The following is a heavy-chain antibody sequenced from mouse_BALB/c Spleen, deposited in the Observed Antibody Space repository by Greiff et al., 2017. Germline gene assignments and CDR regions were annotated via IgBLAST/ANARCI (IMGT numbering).Heavy chain of an antibody. CDR1: GYTFTDYA. D-gene: IGHD1-2*01. Sequence: QVQLQQSGAELVRPGVSVKISCKGSGYTFTDYAMHWVKQSHAKSLEWIGVISTYYGDASYNQKFKGKATMTVDKSSSTAYMELARLTYEDSAIYYCARGTTATGYAMDYWGQGTSVTVSS. CDR2: ISTYYGDA. J-gene: IGHJ4*01. CDR3: ARGTTATGYAMDY. V-gene: IGHV1S137*01.